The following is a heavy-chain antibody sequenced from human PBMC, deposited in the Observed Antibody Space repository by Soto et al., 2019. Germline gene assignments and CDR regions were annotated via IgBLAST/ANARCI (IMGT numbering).Heavy chain of an antibody. CDR3: ARDGPPYCSGGSCYEGYYYYYMDV. J-gene: IGHJ6*03. CDR2: IIPILGIA. V-gene: IGHV1-69*04. CDR1: GGTFSSYT. D-gene: IGHD2-15*01. Sequence: SVKVSCKASGGTFSSYTSSWVRQAPGQGLEWMGRIIPILGIANYAQKFQGRVTITADKSTSTAYMELSSLRSEDTAVYYCARDGPPYCSGGSCYEGYYYYYMDVWGKGTTVTVSS.